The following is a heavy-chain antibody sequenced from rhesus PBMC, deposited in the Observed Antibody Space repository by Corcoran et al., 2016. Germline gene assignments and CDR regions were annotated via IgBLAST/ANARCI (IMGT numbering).Heavy chain of an antibody. J-gene: IGHJ2*01. Sequence: EVQLVESGGGLVQPGGSLRLAWEVSGFPFRTSWMSWVRQAAGKGLDWVAFIKNKAEGGATAYAESVKGRFTISRDDSKNTLYLQMNNLKLEDTAVYYCVREVRRYVDLWGPGTPITISS. CDR2: IKNKAEGGAT. CDR1: GFPFRTSW. CDR3: VREVRRYVDL. V-gene: IGHV3-16*02. D-gene: IGHD2-39*01.